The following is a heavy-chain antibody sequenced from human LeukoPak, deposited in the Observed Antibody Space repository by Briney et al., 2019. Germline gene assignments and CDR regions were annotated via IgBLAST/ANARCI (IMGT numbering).Heavy chain of an antibody. J-gene: IGHJ4*02. CDR3: AKDNPIAVAGTVDY. CDR1: GFTFSSYG. D-gene: IGHD6-19*01. Sequence: PGGPLRLSCAASGFTFSSYGMHWVRQAPGKGLEWVAFIRYDGSNKYYADSVKGRFTISRDNSKNTLYLQMNSPRAEDTAVYYCAKDNPIAVAGTVDYWGQGTLVTVSS. V-gene: IGHV3-30*02. CDR2: IRYDGSNK.